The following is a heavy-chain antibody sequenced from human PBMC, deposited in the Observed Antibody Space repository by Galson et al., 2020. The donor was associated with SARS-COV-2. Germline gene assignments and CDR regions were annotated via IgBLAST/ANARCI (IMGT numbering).Heavy chain of an antibody. CDR1: GFTFDDYT. J-gene: IGHJ4*02. D-gene: IGHD6-13*01. CDR2: INWSGRAT. V-gene: IGHV3-43*01. Sequence: GGSLRLSCAASGFTFDDYTMHWVRQAPGQGLEWVSVINWSGRATYYVDSVKGRFAMSRDNNRNSLYLQMNSLRPDDTAFYYCARGRSGYSSSWYGPIDYWGLGTLVTVSS. CDR3: ARGRSGYSSSWYGPIDY.